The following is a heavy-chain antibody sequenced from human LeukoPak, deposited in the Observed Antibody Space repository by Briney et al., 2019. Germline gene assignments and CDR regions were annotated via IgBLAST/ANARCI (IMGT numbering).Heavy chain of an antibody. CDR1: GGSISSYY. CDR3: ARTQTTVTHPYYYYYYMDV. V-gene: IGHV4-59*01. J-gene: IGHJ6*03. Sequence: PSETLSLTCTVSGGSISSYYWSRIRQPPGKGLEWIGYIYYSGSTNYNPSLKSRVTISVDTSKNQFSLKLSSVTAADTAVYYCARTQTTVTHPYYYYYYMDVWGKGTTVTVSS. CDR2: IYYSGST. D-gene: IGHD4-11*01.